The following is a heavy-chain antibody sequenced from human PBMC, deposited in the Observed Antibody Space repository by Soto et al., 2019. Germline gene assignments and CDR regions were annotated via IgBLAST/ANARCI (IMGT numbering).Heavy chain of an antibody. V-gene: IGHV3-21*01. CDR3: AREVVTMVRGVIITGYYGMDV. Sequence: EVQLVESGGGLVKPGGSLRLSCAASGLTFSSYSMNWVRQAPGKRLEWVSSISSRSSDIYYADSVKGRFTLSRDNAKKSLYLQMTSLRAEDTAVYYCAREVVTMVRGVIITGYYGMDVWGQGTTVTVSS. D-gene: IGHD3-10*01. CDR1: GLTFSSYS. J-gene: IGHJ6*02. CDR2: ISSRSSDI.